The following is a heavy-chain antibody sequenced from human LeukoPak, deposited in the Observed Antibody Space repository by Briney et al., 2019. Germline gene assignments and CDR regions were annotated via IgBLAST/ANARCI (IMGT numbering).Heavy chain of an antibody. Sequence: GGSLRLSCAGSGFTFTSFAMSWVRQAPGKGLEWVSYISSSGSSIYYADSVKGRFTISRDNAKNSLYLQMNSLRAEDTAVYHCAGGASGYSYGLDAFDIWGQGTMVTVSS. CDR2: ISSSGSSI. CDR3: AGGASGYSYGLDAFDI. J-gene: IGHJ3*02. CDR1: GFTFTSFA. V-gene: IGHV3-48*03. D-gene: IGHD5-18*01.